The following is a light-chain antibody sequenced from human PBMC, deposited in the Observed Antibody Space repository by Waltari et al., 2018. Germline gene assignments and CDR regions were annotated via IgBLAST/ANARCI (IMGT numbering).Light chain of an antibody. V-gene: IGKV3-20*01. CDR3: RQYGSG. CDR2: GAS. Sequence: IVLTQSPGTLSLSPGERATLPCRASQCISSIYLHWYQQKPGQAPRLLIYGASSRDTDILDRCSGSGSGTDFTLTISRLEPEDFEVYYYRQYGSGFGGGTKVEIK. CDR1: QCISSIY. J-gene: IGKJ4*01.